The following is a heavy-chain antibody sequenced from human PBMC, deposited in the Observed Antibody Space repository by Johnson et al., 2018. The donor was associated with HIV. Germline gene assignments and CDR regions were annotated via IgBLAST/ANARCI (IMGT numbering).Heavy chain of an antibody. J-gene: IGHJ3*02. Sequence: MLLVESGGGLVQPGRSLRLSCAASGFTFDDYGMSWVRQAPGKGLEWVSGINLNGGSTGYADSVKGRFTISRDNAKNSLYLQMNSLRAKDTALYYCARGRYYYDSSGSDAFDIWGQGTMVTVSS. CDR1: GFTFDDYG. CDR2: INLNGGST. V-gene: IGHV3-20*04. D-gene: IGHD3-22*01. CDR3: ARGRYYYDSSGSDAFDI.